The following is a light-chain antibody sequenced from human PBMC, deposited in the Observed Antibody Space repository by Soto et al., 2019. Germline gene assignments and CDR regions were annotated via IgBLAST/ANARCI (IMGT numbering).Light chain of an antibody. V-gene: IGKV3-11*01. Sequence: EIVLTQSPATLSLSPGERATLSCRASQSVSSYLAWYQQKPGQAPRLLISDASNRATGIPARFSGSGSGTDFTLNISSLEPEDFAVYYCQHRSIWPAFGQGTRLDIK. CDR2: DAS. CDR3: QHRSIWPA. J-gene: IGKJ5*01. CDR1: QSVSSY.